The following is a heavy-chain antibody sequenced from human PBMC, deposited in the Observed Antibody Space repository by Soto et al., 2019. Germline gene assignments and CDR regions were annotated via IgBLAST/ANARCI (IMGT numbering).Heavy chain of an antibody. CDR2: MSYSRSG. CDR3: ASAKLVPAYWEWFDP. Sequence: QVQLQESGPGLVKPSQTLSLTCTVSGTSISSGGYYWSWIRQHPGMGREWIGYMSYSRSGHNTPSLKSRVTITVDTTKNEFPLKLSSVTAADTAVYYCASAKLVPAYWEWFDPWGQGTLVTVSS. V-gene: IGHV4-31*03. J-gene: IGHJ5*02. D-gene: IGHD2-2*01. CDR1: GTSISSGGYY.